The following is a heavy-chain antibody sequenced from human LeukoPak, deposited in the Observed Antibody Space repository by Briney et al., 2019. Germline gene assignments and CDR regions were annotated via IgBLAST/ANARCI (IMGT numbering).Heavy chain of an antibody. J-gene: IGHJ4*02. CDR2: TNPSGGPA. D-gene: IGHD3-3*01. Sequence: GASVKVSCKASGYTFTRYHIHWVRQAPGQGLECMGVTNPSGGPATYAQKFQGRVTLTRDTSTTTVYMEVNSLRSDDTAVYYCAREAIFGVVREYYFDLWGQGTLVTVS. CDR1: GYTFTRYH. CDR3: AREAIFGVVREYYFDL. V-gene: IGHV1-46*01.